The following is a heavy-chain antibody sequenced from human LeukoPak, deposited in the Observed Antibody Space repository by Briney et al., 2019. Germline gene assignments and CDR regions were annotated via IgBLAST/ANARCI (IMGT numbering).Heavy chain of an antibody. CDR3: AKDGPGGWYFDS. J-gene: IGHJ4*02. Sequence: GGSLRLSCAASGFTFSNFWMCWVRQAPGKGLEWVANIKQDGSEKHYVDSVNGRFTISRDNAKDSLYLQMNSLRAEDTAVYYCAKDGPGGWYFDSWGQATPVTVSS. D-gene: IGHD6-19*01. V-gene: IGHV3-7*03. CDR2: IKQDGSEK. CDR1: GFTFSNFW.